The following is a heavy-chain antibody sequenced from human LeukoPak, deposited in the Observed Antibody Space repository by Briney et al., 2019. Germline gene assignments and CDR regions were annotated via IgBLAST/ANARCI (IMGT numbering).Heavy chain of an antibody. D-gene: IGHD1-26*01. CDR1: GYTFTSYG. V-gene: IGHV1-18*01. CDR3: AREAYSGSYGY. CDR2: ISAYNGNT. Sequence: ASVKVSCKASGYTFTSYGISWVRQAPGQGLEWMGWISAYNGNTNYAQKLQGRVTMARDTSISTAYMELSRLRSDDTAVYYCAREAYSGSYGYWGQGTLVTVSS. J-gene: IGHJ4*02.